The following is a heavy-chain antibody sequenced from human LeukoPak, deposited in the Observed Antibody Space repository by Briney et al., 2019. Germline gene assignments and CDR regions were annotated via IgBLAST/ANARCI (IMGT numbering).Heavy chain of an antibody. J-gene: IGHJ4*02. CDR3: TRGDFYVGAQDY. Sequence: GGSLRLSCAASGFTVSSKYMNWVCQAPGKGLEWVSVIYTGGGTYYADSVKGRFTISRDNSKNTLYLQMNSLRVEDTAVYYCTRGDFYVGAQDYWGQGTLVAVSS. CDR1: GFTVSSKY. V-gene: IGHV3-53*01. D-gene: IGHD1-26*01. CDR2: IYTGGGT.